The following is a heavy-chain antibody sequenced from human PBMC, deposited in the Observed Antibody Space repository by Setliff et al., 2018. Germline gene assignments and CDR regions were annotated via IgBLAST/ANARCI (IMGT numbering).Heavy chain of an antibody. CDR1: GGSISSYY. J-gene: IGHJ4*02. Sequence: SETLSLTCTVSGGSISSYYWSWIRQPPGKGLEWIGYIYYSGSTNYNPSLKSRVTISVDTSKNQFSLKLSSVTAADTAAYYCARDLRNRGGHYFDYWGQGTLVTVSS. V-gene: IGHV4-59*01. D-gene: IGHD3-16*01. CDR2: IYYSGST. CDR3: ARDLRNRGGHYFDY.